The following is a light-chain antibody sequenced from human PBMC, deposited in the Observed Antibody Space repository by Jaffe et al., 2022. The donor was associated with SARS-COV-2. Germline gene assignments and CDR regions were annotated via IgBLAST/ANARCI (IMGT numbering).Light chain of an antibody. CDR2: RND. CDR3: AAWDGTLSGYV. J-gene: IGLJ1*01. Sequence: HSVLTQPPSASGTPGQRVTISCSGSSSNIGSDFVYWYQQLPGTAPKLLIYRNDQRPSGVPDRFSGSKSGTSASLAISGLRSEDEAHYYCAAWDGTLSGYVFGTGTKVTVL. V-gene: IGLV1-47*01. CDR1: SSNIGSDF.